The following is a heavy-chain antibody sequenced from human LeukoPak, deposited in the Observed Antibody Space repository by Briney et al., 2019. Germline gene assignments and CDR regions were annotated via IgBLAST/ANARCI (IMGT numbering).Heavy chain of an antibody. CDR3: ARVDTAMVGLIDY. CDR1: GFTFSSYS. Sequence: GSLRLSCAASGFTFSSYSMNWIRQPPGKGLEWIGYIYYSGSTNYNPSLKSRVTISVDTSKNQFSLKLSSVTAADTAVYYCARVDTAMVGLIDYWGQGTLVTVSS. D-gene: IGHD5-18*01. CDR2: IYYSGST. V-gene: IGHV4-59*01. J-gene: IGHJ4*02.